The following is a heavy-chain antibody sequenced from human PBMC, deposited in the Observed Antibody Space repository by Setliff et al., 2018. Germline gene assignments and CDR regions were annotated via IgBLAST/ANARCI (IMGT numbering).Heavy chain of an antibody. D-gene: IGHD2-2*01. CDR3: ARDQKGVVPAAMKAFDI. J-gene: IGHJ3*02. V-gene: IGHV4-4*02. CDR2: IYHSGST. Sequence: SETLSLTCTVSGGSISDYYWSWVRQPPGKGLEWIGEIYHSGSTNYNPSLKSRVTISVDKSKNQFSLKLSSVTAADTAVYYCARDQKGVVPAAMKAFDIWGQGTMVTVSS. CDR1: GGSISDYY.